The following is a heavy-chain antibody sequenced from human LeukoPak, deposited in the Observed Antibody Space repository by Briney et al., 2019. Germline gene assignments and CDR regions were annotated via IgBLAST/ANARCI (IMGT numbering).Heavy chain of an antibody. CDR2: ILYDGSNK. Sequence: GRSLRLSCAASGFTFSNSAMYWVRQAPGKGLEWVAVILYDGSNKYYAGSVKGRFTISRDNSKNTLYLQMNSLRPEDTAVYYCARSLDIAAAGTNYFDYWGQGTLVTVSS. CDR1: GFTFSNSA. CDR3: ARSLDIAAAGTNYFDY. V-gene: IGHV3-30-3*01. D-gene: IGHD6-13*01. J-gene: IGHJ4*02.